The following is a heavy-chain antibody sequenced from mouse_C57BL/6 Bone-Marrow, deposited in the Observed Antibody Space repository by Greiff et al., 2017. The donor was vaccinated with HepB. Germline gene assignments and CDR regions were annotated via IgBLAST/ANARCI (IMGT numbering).Heavy chain of an antibody. J-gene: IGHJ4*01. D-gene: IGHD2-4*01. Sequence: QVQLKQPGAELVMPGASVKLSCKASGYTFTSYWMHWVKQRPGQGLEWIGEIDPSDSYTNYNQKFKGKSTLTVDKSSSTAYMQLSSLTSEDSAVYYCARLAITTRYYAMDYWGQGTSVTVSS. CDR3: ARLAITTRYYAMDY. CDR1: GYTFTSYW. CDR2: IDPSDSYT. V-gene: IGHV1-69*01.